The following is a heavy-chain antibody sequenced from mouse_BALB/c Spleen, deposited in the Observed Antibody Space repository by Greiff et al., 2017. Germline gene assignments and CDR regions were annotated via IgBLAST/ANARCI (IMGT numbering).Heavy chain of an antibody. CDR3: ARQGAYGNYGFAY. J-gene: IGHJ3*01. D-gene: IGHD2-10*02. V-gene: IGHV5-4*02. CDR2: ISDGGSYT. Sequence: EVKLMESGGGLVKPGGSLKLSCAASGFTFSDYYMYWVRQTPEKRLEWVATISDGGSYTYYPDSVKGRFTISRDNAKNNLYLQMSSLKSEDTAMYYCARQGAYGNYGFAYWGQGTLVTVSA. CDR1: GFTFSDYY.